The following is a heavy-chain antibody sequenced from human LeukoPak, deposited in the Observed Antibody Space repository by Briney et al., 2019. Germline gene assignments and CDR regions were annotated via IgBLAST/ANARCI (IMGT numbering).Heavy chain of an antibody. CDR2: IWCGWAKE. CDR3: ARAVFRGVVTITGGWAPY. J-gene: IGHJ4*02. Sequence: GGPLSLPRAASGFHLSHYDMNCLREAPGKGVVGVAFIWCGWAKEYCADAVKSRFIVTRVNSKSMVYLEKSSLSAEDTAVYYCARAVFRGVVTITGGWAPYWGQGTLVTVFS. CDR1: GFHLSHYD. V-gene: IGHV3-30*02. D-gene: IGHD3-10*01.